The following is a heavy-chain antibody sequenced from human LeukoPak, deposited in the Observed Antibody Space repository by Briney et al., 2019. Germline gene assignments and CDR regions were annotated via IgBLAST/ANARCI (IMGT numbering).Heavy chain of an antibody. CDR2: IKQDGSEK. D-gene: IGHD3-22*01. CDR3: ASDYYDSSGFLPDAFDI. V-gene: IGHV3-7*01. Sequence: PGRSLRLSCAASGFTFSSYWMSWVRQAPGKGLEWVANIKQDGSEKYYVDSVKGRFTISRDNAKNSLYLQMNSLRAEDTAVYYCASDYYDSSGFLPDAFDIWGQGTMVTVSS. J-gene: IGHJ3*02. CDR1: GFTFSSYW.